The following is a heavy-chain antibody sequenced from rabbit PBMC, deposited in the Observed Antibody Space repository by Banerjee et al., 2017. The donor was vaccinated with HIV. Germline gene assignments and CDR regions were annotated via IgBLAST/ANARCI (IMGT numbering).Heavy chain of an antibody. V-gene: IGHV1S47*01. CDR1: GIDFSSYG. CDR3: VRGDDDYPTYFNL. J-gene: IGHJ4*01. CDR2: IYPGLGIT. Sequence: QEQLVESGGGLVTLGGSLKLSCKASGIDFSSYGISWVRQAPGKGPEWIAWIYPGLGITKYANSVKGRFTISSDNAQNTVSLQMTSLTGSDTATYFCVRGDDDYPTYFNLWGQGTLVTVS. D-gene: IGHD2-1*01.